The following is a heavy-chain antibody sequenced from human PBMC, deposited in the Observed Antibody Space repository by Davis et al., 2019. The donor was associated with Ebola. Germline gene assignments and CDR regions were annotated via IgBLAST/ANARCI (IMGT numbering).Heavy chain of an antibody. CDR1: GFTFSSYA. CDR2: IKGKTDGGTT. J-gene: IGHJ2*01. V-gene: IGHV3-15*01. CDR3: TTLSTVTTMYFDL. Sequence: GGSLRLSCAASGFTFSSYAMHWVRQAPGKGLEWVGRIKGKTDGGTTDYAAPVKGRFAMSRDDSKNTLYLQMNSLKIEDTAVYYCTTLSTVTTMYFDLWGRGTLVTVSS. D-gene: IGHD4-17*01.